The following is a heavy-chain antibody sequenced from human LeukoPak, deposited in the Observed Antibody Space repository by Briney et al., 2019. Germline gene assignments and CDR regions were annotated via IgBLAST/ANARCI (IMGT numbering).Heavy chain of an antibody. CDR2: IYYSGST. Sequence: SETLSLTCTVSGGSISSGGYYWSWIRQHPGKGLEWIGYIYYSGSTYYNPSLKSRVTISVDTSKNQFSLKLSSVTAADTAVYYCARAPPNYGGNSGHFDYWGQGTLVTVSS. J-gene: IGHJ4*02. CDR1: GGSISSGGYY. CDR3: ARAPPNYGGNSGHFDY. V-gene: IGHV4-31*03. D-gene: IGHD4-23*01.